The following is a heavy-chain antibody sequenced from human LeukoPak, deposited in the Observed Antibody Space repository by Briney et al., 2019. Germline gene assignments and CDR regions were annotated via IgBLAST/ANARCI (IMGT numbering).Heavy chain of an antibody. V-gene: IGHV4-38-2*01. CDR2: IYRSVTT. Sequence: PSETLSLTCRVSPYSISDDFYWGWIRQPPGKGLEWIGGIYRSVTTYYNPSLKSRVTFSVDTSDKNFSLKLTSVTAADTAVYYCVRYPLGHEVWFDPWGQGILVTVSS. CDR1: PYSISDDFY. J-gene: IGHJ5*02. CDR3: VRYPLGHEVWFDP. D-gene: IGHD7-27*01.